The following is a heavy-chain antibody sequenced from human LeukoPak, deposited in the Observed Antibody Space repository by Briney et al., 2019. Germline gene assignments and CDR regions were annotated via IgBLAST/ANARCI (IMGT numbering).Heavy chain of an antibody. CDR1: GFTFSNGW. CDR3: TTGESMVGSTIHIRWAD. CDR2: IKSKADGGTI. Sequence: GGSLRLSCVASGFTFSNGWMNWVRQAPGKGLEWVGRIKSKADGGTIDYAAPVKGRFSISRDDSKNTLYLQMNSLKTEDTAVYYCTTGESMVGSTIHIRWADWGQGTLVTVSS. J-gene: IGHJ4*02. D-gene: IGHD1-26*01. V-gene: IGHV3-15*01.